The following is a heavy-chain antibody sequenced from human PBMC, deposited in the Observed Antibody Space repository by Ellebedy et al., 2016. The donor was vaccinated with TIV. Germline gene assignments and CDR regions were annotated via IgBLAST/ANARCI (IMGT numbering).Heavy chain of an antibody. Sequence: GESLKISCAASGFTFSSYAMNWFRQAPGKGLEWVSAISGSDDSTYYSDSVKGRFTISRDNSKNTLYLQMDSLRAEDTAVYCCAKRLWSGHFGGPFDYWGQGTLVTVSS. V-gene: IGHV3-23*01. D-gene: IGHD3-3*01. CDR2: ISGSDDST. J-gene: IGHJ4*02. CDR1: GFTFSSYA. CDR3: AKRLWSGHFGGPFDY.